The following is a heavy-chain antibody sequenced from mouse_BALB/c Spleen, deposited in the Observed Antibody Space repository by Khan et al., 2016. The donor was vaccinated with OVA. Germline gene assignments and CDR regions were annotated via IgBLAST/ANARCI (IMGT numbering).Heavy chain of an antibody. J-gene: IGHJ4*01. CDR3: ARSLVDYYAMDY. CDR1: GFTFSSFA. Sequence: EVELVESGGGVVKPGGSLKLSCSASGFTFSSFAMSWVRQTPEKRLEWVATISSGGHYTFYPASVKGRFTISRDSARNTLYLQMSSLRSEDTAMYYWARSLVDYYAMDYWGQGTSVTVSS. V-gene: IGHV5-9-3*01. D-gene: IGHD2-2*01. CDR2: ISSGGHYT.